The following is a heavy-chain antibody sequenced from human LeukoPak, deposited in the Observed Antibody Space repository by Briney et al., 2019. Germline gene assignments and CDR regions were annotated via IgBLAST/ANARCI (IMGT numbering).Heavy chain of an antibody. J-gene: IGHJ3*02. CDR2: ISGSSSTI. Sequence: GGSLRLSCAASGFTFRTYSMHWVRQAPGKGLEWVSYISGSSSTIYYAHSVKGRFTISRDNAKNSLYLQMNSLRAEDTAVYYCAREWEQLVAFHIWGQGTMVTVSS. CDR1: GFTFRTYS. CDR3: AREWEQLVAFHI. V-gene: IGHV3-48*01. D-gene: IGHD1-26*01.